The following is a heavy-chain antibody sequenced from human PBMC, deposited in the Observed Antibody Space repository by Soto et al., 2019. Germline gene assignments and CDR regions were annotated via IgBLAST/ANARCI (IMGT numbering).Heavy chain of an antibody. V-gene: IGHV4-31*03. Sequence: SETLSLTCTVSGGSLSSGGYYWSWIRQHPGKGLEWIGYIYYSGSTYYNPSLKSRVTISVDTSKNQFSLKLSSVTAADTAVYYCASGYIASSPGGYFDYWGQGTLVTVSS. CDR2: IYYSGST. D-gene: IGHD5-18*01. CDR3: ASGYIASSPGGYFDY. CDR1: GGSLSSGGYY. J-gene: IGHJ4*02.